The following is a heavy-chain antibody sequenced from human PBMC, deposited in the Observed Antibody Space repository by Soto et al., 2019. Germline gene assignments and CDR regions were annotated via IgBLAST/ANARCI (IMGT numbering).Heavy chain of an antibody. Sequence: GGSLRLSCAASGFTFSSYGMHWVRQAPGKGLEWVAVISYDGSNKYYADSVKGRFTISRDNSKNTLYLQMNSLRAEDTAVYYCAKNPLPYDSSGYYPNYWGQGTLVTVSS. J-gene: IGHJ4*02. CDR3: AKNPLPYDSSGYYPNY. D-gene: IGHD3-22*01. CDR2: ISYDGSNK. CDR1: GFTFSSYG. V-gene: IGHV3-30*18.